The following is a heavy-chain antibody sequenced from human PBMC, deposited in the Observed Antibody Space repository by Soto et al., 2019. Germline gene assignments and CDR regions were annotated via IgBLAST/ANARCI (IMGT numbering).Heavy chain of an antibody. V-gene: IGHV4-4*07. CDR2: LYSSGNT. D-gene: IGHD1-26*01. CDR3: AGGPYINGYYGIDS. CDR1: GASINSYG. Sequence: SETLSLTCTVSGASINSYGWSWVRQPAGQGLEWIGRLYSSGNTNYNPSFKSRLTMSVDTSKNQFSLKVTSVTAADTAVYSCAGGPYINGYYGIDSWSPGTLVTVSS. J-gene: IGHJ4*02.